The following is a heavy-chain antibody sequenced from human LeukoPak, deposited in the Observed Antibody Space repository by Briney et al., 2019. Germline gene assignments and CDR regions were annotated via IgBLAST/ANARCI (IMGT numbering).Heavy chain of an antibody. Sequence: PGGSLGLSCAASGFTFSSYSMNWVRQAPGKGLEWVSSISSSSSYIYYADSVKGRFTISRDNAKNSLYLQMNSLRSEDTAVYYCAADRGGGSGEFDYWGQGTLVTVSS. V-gene: IGHV3-21*04. CDR3: AADRGGGSGEFDY. CDR2: ISSSSSYI. D-gene: IGHD3-10*01. CDR1: GFTFSSYS. J-gene: IGHJ4*02.